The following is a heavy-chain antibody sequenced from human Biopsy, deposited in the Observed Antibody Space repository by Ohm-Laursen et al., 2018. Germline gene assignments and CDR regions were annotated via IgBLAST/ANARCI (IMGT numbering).Heavy chain of an antibody. D-gene: IGHD2-21*02. Sequence: ASVKVSCKASGYTFAGYYLHWVRQAPGHGLEWMGWINPNSGNANYAQSFQGRLTVTTDISTSTAYMDLKGLRSDDTAIYYCARAFGGAYYSYAFDLWGQGTLVTVSS. V-gene: IGHV1-2*02. CDR1: GYTFAGYY. CDR2: INPNSGNA. CDR3: ARAFGGAYYSYAFDL. J-gene: IGHJ3*01.